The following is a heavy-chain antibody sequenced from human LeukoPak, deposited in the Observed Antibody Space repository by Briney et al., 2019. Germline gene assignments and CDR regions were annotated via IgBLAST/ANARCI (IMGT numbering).Heavy chain of an antibody. CDR3: AKEGLLGGYFFDL. Sequence: PGGSLRLSCAASGFPFSRYSMAWVRQAPGGGLDWVSTVGGRGGDRTFYADSVKGRFTVSRDNSRDTVYLQMNNLGADDTAIYYCAKEGLLGGYFFDLWGQGAPVTVSS. D-gene: IGHD1-26*01. V-gene: IGHV3-23*01. CDR2: VGGRGGDRT. CDR1: GFPFSRYS. J-gene: IGHJ4*02.